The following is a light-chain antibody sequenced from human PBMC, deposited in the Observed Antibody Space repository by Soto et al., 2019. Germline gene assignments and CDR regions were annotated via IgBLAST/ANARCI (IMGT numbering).Light chain of an antibody. Sequence: QSVLTQPASVSGSPGQAITISCTGTSSDVGGYNSVSWYQQHPDKAPKLMIYDVSNRPSGVSNRFSGSKSGSTASLTISGLQAEDEADYYCSSYTSRSTLVFGGGTKLTVL. V-gene: IGLV2-14*01. CDR2: DVS. CDR1: SSDVGGYNS. CDR3: SSYTSRSTLV. J-gene: IGLJ2*01.